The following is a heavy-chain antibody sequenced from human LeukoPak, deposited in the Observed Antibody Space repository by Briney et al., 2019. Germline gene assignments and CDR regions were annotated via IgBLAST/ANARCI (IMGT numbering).Heavy chain of an antibody. V-gene: IGHV1-69*05. D-gene: IGHD6-13*01. CDR2: IIPIFGTA. CDR3: ARDGRNYSSSWVYYFDY. J-gene: IGHJ4*02. CDR1: GGTFSSYA. Sequence: SVKVSCKASGGTFSSYAISWVRQAPGQGLEWMGGIIPIFGTANYAQKLQGRVTITTDESTSTAYMELSSLRSEDTAVYYCARDGRNYSSSWVYYFDYWGQGTLVTVSS.